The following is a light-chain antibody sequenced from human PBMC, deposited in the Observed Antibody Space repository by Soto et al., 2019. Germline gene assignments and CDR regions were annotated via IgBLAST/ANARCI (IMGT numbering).Light chain of an antibody. CDR1: QSINNW. CDR2: KTS. CDR3: QQYKSFSLT. J-gene: IGKJ4*01. V-gene: IGKV1-5*03. Sequence: DIQMTQSPSTLSASVGDRVTITCRASQSINNWLAWYQQKPGKAPKLLIYKTSELESGVPSRFSGSGSVTAFSLTISSLQPDDFATYYCQQYKSFSLTFGGGTRVEVK.